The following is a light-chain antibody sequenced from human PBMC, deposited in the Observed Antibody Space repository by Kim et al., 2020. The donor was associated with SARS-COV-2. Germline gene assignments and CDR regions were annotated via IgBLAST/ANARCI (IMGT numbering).Light chain of an antibody. CDR1: QGISSY. V-gene: IGKV1-9*01. CDR3: QQLNSYPLT. J-gene: IGKJ4*01. Sequence: DIQLTQSPSFLSASVGDRLTITCRASQGISSYLAWYQQKPGKAPKLLIYGASILQSGVPSRFSGSGSRTEFTLTISSLQPEDFATFSCQQLNSYPLTFGGGTKVDIK. CDR2: GAS.